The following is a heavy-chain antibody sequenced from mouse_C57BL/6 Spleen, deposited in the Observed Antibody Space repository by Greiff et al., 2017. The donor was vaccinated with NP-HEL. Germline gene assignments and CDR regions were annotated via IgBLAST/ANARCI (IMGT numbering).Heavy chain of an antibody. D-gene: IGHD3-2*02. CDR1: GYAFTNYL. V-gene: IGHV1-54*01. CDR2: INPGSGGT. CDR3: AREATEDYYAMDY. J-gene: IGHJ4*01. Sequence: VQLQQSGAELVRPGTSVKVSCKASGYAFTNYLIEWVKQRPGQGLEWIGVINPGSGGTNYNEKFKGKATLTADKSSSTAYMQLSSLTSEDSAVYFCAREATEDYYAMDYWGQGTSVTVSS.